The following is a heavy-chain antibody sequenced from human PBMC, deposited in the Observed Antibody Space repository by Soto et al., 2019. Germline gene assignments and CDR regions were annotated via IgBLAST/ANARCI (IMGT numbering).Heavy chain of an antibody. J-gene: IGHJ4*02. CDR2: IFHSGST. Sequence: PSETLSLTCAVPGGSISSNNWWSWVRQPPGKGLEWIGEIFHSGSTHYSPSLKSRVTISVDKSKKYFSLNLTSVTAADTAVYYCARVYSGSYSDSWGQGTLVTVS. V-gene: IGHV4-4*02. CDR1: GGSISSNNW. D-gene: IGHD1-26*01. CDR3: ARVYSGSYSDS.